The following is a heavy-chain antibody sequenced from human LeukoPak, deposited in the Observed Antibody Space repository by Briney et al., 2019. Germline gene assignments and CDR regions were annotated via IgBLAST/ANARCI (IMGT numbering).Heavy chain of an antibody. CDR3: GKDLNVVRGVIITTPSFDY. V-gene: IGHV3-30*18. CDR1: GFTFSSYG. CDR2: ISYDGSNK. D-gene: IGHD3-10*01. Sequence: GRSLRLSCAASGFTFSSYGMHWVRQAPGKGLEWVAVISYDGSNKYYADSVKGRFTISRDNSKNTLYLQMNSMRAEDTAVYCCGKDLNVVRGVIITTPSFDYWGQGTLVTVSS. J-gene: IGHJ4*02.